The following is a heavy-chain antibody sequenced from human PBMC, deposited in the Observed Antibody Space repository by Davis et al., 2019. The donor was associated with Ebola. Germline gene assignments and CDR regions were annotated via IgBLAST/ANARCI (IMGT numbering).Heavy chain of an antibody. CDR3: ARVSCAGGSCPLAH. CDR2: IYPGDSDT. V-gene: IGHV5-51*01. CDR1: GYSFVDYW. Sequence: GESLKISCHGSGYSFVDYWIGWVRQMPGHRPEWLGIIYPGDSDTTYSPSFQGQVTISADKSTTTAYLQWSSLKVSDSAIYYCARVSCAGGSCPLAHWGQGTLITVSS. J-gene: IGHJ4*02. D-gene: IGHD2-15*01.